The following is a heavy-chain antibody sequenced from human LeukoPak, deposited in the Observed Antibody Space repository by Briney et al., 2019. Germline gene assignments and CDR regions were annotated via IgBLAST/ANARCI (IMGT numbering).Heavy chain of an antibody. CDR2: INHSGST. CDR3: ARGLMELSLYLPFDY. J-gene: IGHJ4*02. D-gene: IGHD3-16*02. Sequence: PSETLSLTCAVYGGSFSGYYWSWISQPPGKGLEWIGEINHSGSTNYNPSLKSRVTISVDTSKNQFSLKLSSVTAADTAVYYCARGLMELSLYLPFDYWGQGTLVTVSS. V-gene: IGHV4-34*01. CDR1: GGSFSGYY.